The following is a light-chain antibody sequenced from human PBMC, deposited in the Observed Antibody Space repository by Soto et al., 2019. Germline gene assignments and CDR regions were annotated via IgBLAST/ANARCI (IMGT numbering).Light chain of an antibody. CDR2: EGT. CDR1: FNDVGGYNL. V-gene: IGLV2-23*01. CDR3: CSYAGSSTVV. J-gene: IGLJ2*01. Sequence: QSALTQPASVSGSPGQSITISCTGTFNDVGGYNLVSWHQQHPGKAPKLMIYEGTKRPSGVSNRFSGSKSGNTASLTLSGLQAEDEAHYYCCSYAGSSTVVFGGGTQLTVL.